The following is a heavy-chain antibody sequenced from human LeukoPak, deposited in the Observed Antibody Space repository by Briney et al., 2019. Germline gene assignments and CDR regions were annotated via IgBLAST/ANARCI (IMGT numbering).Heavy chain of an antibody. CDR1: GFTFSSYS. CDR2: ISSSSSYI. V-gene: IGHV3-21*01. J-gene: IGHJ3*02. CDR3: ARGKLWSTIDAFDI. Sequence: GGSLRLSCAASGFTFSSYSMNWVRQAPGKGLEWVSSISSSSSYIYYADSVKGRFTISRDNAKNSLYLQMNSLRAEDTAVYYCARGKLWSTIDAFDIWGQGTMATVS. D-gene: IGHD5-18*01.